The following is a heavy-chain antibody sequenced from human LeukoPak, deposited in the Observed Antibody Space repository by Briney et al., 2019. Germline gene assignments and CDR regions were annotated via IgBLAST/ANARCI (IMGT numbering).Heavy chain of an antibody. D-gene: IGHD2-15*01. V-gene: IGHV3-15*01. J-gene: IGHJ4*02. CDR2: IKSKTHGGAT. CDR1: GFIFTNGW. CDR3: TTEGGHLHSNPFDY. Sequence: GGSLRLSCAASGFIFTNGWMSWVRQAPGKGLEWVGHIKSKTHGGATDYAAPVKGRFTISRDDSKTTVFLQMNSLKSEDTAVYYCTTEGGHLHSNPFDYWGQGTLVTVSS.